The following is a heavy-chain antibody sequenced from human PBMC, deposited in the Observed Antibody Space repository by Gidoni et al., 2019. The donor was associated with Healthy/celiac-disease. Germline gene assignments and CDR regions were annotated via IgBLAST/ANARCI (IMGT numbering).Heavy chain of an antibody. J-gene: IGHJ4*02. V-gene: IGHV4-34*01. D-gene: IGHD3-3*01. CDR1: GGSFSGYY. CDR3: ARGRYRRITIFGVVNHDFDY. CDR2: INHSGST. Sequence: QVQLQQWGAGLLTLSETLSLTCAVYGGSFSGYYWSWNRQPPGKGLEWIGEINHSGSTNYNPSLKSRVTISVDTSKNQFSLKLSSVTAADTAVYYCARGRYRRITIFGVVNHDFDYWGQGTLVTVSS.